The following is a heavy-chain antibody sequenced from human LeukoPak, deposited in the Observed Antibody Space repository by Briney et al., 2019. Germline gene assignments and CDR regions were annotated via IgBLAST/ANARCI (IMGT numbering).Heavy chain of an antibody. D-gene: IGHD7-27*01. V-gene: IGHV3-9*01. CDR3: AKFKFAWGSDY. J-gene: IGHJ4*02. Sequence: PGGSLRLSCAASGFTFDDYAMHWVRQAPGKGLEWVSGISWNSGSIGYADSVKGRFTISRDNSKNTLYLQMNSLRAEDTAVYYCAKFKFAWGSDYWGQGTLVTVSS. CDR2: ISWNSGSI. CDR1: GFTFDDYA.